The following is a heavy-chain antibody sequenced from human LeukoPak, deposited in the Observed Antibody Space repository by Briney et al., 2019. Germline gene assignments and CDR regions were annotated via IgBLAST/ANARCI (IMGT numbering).Heavy chain of an antibody. CDR3: ARSGSWCPSNWFDP. D-gene: IGHD6-13*01. J-gene: IGHJ5*02. CDR2: IYTSGST. CDR1: GGSISSGSYY. Sequence: PSETLSLTCTVSGGSISSGSYYWSWIRQPAGEGLEWIGRIYTSGSTNYNPSLKSRVTISVDTSKNQFSPKLSSVTAADTAVYYCARSGSWCPSNWFDPWGQGTLVTVSS. V-gene: IGHV4-61*02.